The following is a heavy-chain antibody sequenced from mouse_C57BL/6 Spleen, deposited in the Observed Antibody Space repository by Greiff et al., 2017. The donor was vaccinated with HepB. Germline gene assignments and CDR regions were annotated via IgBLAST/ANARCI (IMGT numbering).Heavy chain of an antibody. CDR3: AIGDTTVVAPGWFAY. J-gene: IGHJ3*01. V-gene: IGHV1-74*01. Sequence: QVQLKQPGAELVKPGASVKVSCKASGYTFTSYWMHWVKQRPGQGLEWIGRIHPSDSDTNYNQKFKGKATLTVDKSSSTAYMQLSSLTSEDSAVYYCAIGDTTVVAPGWFAYWGQGTLVTVSA. CDR2: IHPSDSDT. CDR1: GYTFTSYW. D-gene: IGHD1-1*01.